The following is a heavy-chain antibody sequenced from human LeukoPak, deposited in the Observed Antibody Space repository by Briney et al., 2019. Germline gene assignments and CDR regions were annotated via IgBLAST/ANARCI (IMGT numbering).Heavy chain of an antibody. CDR2: INHSGST. Sequence: PSETLSLTCAVYGGSFSGYCWRWIRQPPGKGLELIGEINHSGSTNYTPSLKSRVTISVDTSKNQFSLKLSSVTAADTAVYYCARGQEYDILTGYPATNWFDPWGQGTLVTVSS. V-gene: IGHV4-34*01. CDR1: GGSFSGYC. CDR3: ARGQEYDILTGYPATNWFDP. D-gene: IGHD3-9*01. J-gene: IGHJ5*02.